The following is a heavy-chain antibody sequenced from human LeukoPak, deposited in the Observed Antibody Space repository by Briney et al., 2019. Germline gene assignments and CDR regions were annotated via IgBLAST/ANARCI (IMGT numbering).Heavy chain of an antibody. J-gene: IGHJ3*01. V-gene: IGHV3-9*01. CDR1: GFTFSSYA. CDR3: TKDRGGSSQLGDAFDV. Sequence: GGSLRLSCAASGFTFSSYAMSRVRQAPGKGLEWVSGISYSSNTIGYVDSVKGRFTISRDNAKHSLYLQMNSLRAEDTALYYCTKDRGGSSQLGDAFDVWGQGTMVSVSS. D-gene: IGHD4-23*01. CDR2: ISYSSNTI.